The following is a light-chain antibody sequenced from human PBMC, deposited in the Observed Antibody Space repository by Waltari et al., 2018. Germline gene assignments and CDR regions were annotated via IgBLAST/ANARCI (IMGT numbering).Light chain of an antibody. CDR2: DVT. CDR3: SSFTSGSTWV. J-gene: IGLJ3*02. Sequence: QSALTQPASVSGSPGQSITISCTGTTSDIGAYHYVAWYQQHPGKAPKVVISDVTNRPSGVSNRFSGSKSGNTASLTISGLQAEDEADYYCSSFTSGSTWVFGGGTKLTVL. CDR1: TSDIGAYHY. V-gene: IGLV2-14*03.